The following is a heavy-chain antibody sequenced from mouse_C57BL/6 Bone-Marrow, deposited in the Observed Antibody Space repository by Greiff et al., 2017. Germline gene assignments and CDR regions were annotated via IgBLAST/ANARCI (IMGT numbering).Heavy chain of an antibody. D-gene: IGHD2-2*01. CDR1: GYTFTSYW. V-gene: IGHV1-64*01. CDR2: IHPNSGST. Sequence: VQLQQPGAELVKPGASVKLSCKASGYTFTSYWMHWVKQRPGQGLEWIGMIHPNSGSTNYNEKFKSKATLTVDKSSSTAYMQLSSLTSEDSAVYYCARSGRLVTVPFAHWGQGTLVTVSA. CDR3: ARSGRLVTVPFAH. J-gene: IGHJ3*01.